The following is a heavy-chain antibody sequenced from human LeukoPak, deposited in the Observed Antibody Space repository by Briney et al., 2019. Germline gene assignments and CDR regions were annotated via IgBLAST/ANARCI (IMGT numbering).Heavy chain of an antibody. CDR1: GFTFSSYG. V-gene: IGHV3-30*03. CDR3: ARGSSSWYRVPNFDY. Sequence: GGSLRLSCAASGFTFSSYGMNWARQAPGKGLEWVAVISYDGSMKYYADSVKGRFTISRDNSKNTLYLQMNSLRAEDTAVYYCARGSSSWYRVPNFDYWGQGTLVTVSS. D-gene: IGHD6-13*01. CDR2: ISYDGSMK. J-gene: IGHJ4*02.